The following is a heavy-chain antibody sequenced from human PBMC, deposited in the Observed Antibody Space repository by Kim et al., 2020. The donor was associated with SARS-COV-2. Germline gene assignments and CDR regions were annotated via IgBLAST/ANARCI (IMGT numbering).Heavy chain of an antibody. Sequence: GGSLRPSCAASGFTFDDYAMHWVRQAPGKGLEWVSGISWNSGSIGYADSVKGRFTISRDNAKNSLYLQMNSLRAEDTALYYCAKALGDYGVRYFDLWGRGTLVTVSS. D-gene: IGHD4-17*01. V-gene: IGHV3-9*01. J-gene: IGHJ2*01. CDR1: GFTFDDYA. CDR3: AKALGDYGVRYFDL. CDR2: ISWNSGSI.